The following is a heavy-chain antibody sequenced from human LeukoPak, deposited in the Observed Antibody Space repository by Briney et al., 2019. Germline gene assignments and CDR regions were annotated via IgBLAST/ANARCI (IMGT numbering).Heavy chain of an antibody. V-gene: IGHV3-9*03. CDR3: AKGGSYSSSSGWFDP. CDR2: ISWNSGSI. J-gene: IGHJ5*02. D-gene: IGHD6-6*01. Sequence: GGSLRLSCAASGFTFDDYAMHWVRQAAGRGLGWVSGISWNSGSIGYADSVKGRFTISRDNAKNSLYLQMNSLRAEDMALYYCAKGGSYSSSSGWFDPWGQGTLVTVSS. CDR1: GFTFDDYA.